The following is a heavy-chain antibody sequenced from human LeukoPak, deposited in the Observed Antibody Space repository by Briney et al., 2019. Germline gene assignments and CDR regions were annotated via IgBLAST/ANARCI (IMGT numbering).Heavy chain of an antibody. V-gene: IGHV3-48*03. CDR1: GFTVSGHY. D-gene: IGHD6-13*01. J-gene: IGHJ4*02. CDR2: ISSSGSTI. Sequence: GGSLRLSCAASGFTVSGHYMNWVRQAPGKGLEWVSYISSSGSTIYYADSVKGRFTISRDNAKNSLYLQMNSLRAEDTAVYYCARVHSSSSYYFDYWGQGTLVTVSS. CDR3: ARVHSSSSYYFDY.